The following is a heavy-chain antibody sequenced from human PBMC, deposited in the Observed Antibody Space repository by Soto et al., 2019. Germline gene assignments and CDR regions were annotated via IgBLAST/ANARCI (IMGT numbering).Heavy chain of an antibody. V-gene: IGHV4-59*01. CDR2: IYYSGST. CDR1: GGSISSYY. D-gene: IGHD3-10*01. Sequence: SETLSLTCTVSGGSISSYYWSWVRQPPGKGLEWIGYIYYSGSTNYNPSLKSRVTISVDTSKNQFSLKLSSVTAADTAVYYCARYGSGSSVWFDPWGQGTLVTVS. CDR3: ARYGSGSSVWFDP. J-gene: IGHJ5*02.